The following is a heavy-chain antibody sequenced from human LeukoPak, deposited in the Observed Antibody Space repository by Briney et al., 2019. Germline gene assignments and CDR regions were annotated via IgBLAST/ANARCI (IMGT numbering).Heavy chain of an antibody. J-gene: IGHJ4*01. Sequence: HTGGSLRLSCAPSGFTFGDYAMQWVRRAPGEGREWVSGISWSRGSISYAYSVKGRYKISSENAKNSLYLHVNTLRAEDRATYHCAKARAQAVVHWGQGTLVTVSS. CDR3: AKARAQAVVH. D-gene: IGHD2-15*01. V-gene: IGHV3-9*01. CDR1: GFTFGDYA. CDR2: ISWSRGSI.